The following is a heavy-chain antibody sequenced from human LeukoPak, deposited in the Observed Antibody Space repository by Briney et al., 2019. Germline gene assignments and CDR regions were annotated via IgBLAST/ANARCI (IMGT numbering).Heavy chain of an antibody. V-gene: IGHV1-3*01. Sequence: GASAKVSCKASGYIFSDYAIQWVRQAPGQGLEWMGWINAGNGKTKYSQKFQGRVTITREASASTAYLELSGLRSEDTAVYYCARARWTSTVTTYYLDYWGQGTLVTVSS. D-gene: IGHD4-17*01. CDR1: GYIFSDYA. J-gene: IGHJ4*02. CDR2: INAGNGKT. CDR3: ARARWTSTVTTYYLDY.